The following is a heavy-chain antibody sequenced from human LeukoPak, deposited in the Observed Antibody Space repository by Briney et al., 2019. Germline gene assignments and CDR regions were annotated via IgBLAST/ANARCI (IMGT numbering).Heavy chain of an antibody. V-gene: IGHV4-59*01. CDR1: GGSISSYY. D-gene: IGHD4-17*01. CDR3: ARVPDPSVNYYYGMDV. Sequence: SETLSLTCTVSGGSISSYYWSWIRQPPGKGLEWIGNIFYTGSTKYNPSLKSRVTISVDTSKNQFSLKLSSVTAADTAVYYCARVPDPSVNYYYGMDVWGKGTTVTVSS. CDR2: IFYTGST. J-gene: IGHJ6*04.